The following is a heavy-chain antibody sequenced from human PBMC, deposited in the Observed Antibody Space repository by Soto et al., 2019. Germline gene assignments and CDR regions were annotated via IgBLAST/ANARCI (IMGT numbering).Heavy chain of an antibody. D-gene: IGHD4-17*01. V-gene: IGHV4-30-4*01. J-gene: IGHJ4*02. Sequence: SETLSLTCTVSGTSISDEYHWTWIRQSPAKGLEWVGYISYTGTTYYNPSIKSRVTTSRGTSKNQLCLRTASVTAADTAVCYCASEPTVTTTCRFFDSWGQGTLVTVSS. CDR2: ISYTGTT. CDR1: GTSISDEYH. CDR3: ASEPTVTTTCRFFDS.